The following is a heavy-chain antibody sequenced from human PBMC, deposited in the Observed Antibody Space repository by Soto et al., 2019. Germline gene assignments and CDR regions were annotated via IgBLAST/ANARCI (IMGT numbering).Heavy chain of an antibody. Sequence: SETLSLTCAVSGAANTTGGYSWSWMRQPPGNGLQWIGYMYHTGSANYNPSLKGRVTMSFDTSTNDFSLKLNSVTAADTAVYFCARLKGTRYFDFWGPGLLVTSPQ. CDR3: ARLKGTRYFDF. J-gene: IGHJ4*02. CDR1: GAANTTGGYS. D-gene: IGHD3-10*01. CDR2: MYHTGSA. V-gene: IGHV4-30-2*01.